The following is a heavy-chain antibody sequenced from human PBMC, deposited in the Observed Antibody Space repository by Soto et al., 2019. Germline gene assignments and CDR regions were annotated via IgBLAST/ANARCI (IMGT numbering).Heavy chain of an antibody. CDR1: GFTFSSYW. CDR2: IKQDGSEK. V-gene: IGHV3-7*03. CDR3: ARDMRSRVAGTLRY. J-gene: IGHJ4*02. D-gene: IGHD6-19*01. Sequence: GGSLRLSCAASGFTFSSYWMSWVRQAPGKGLEWVANIKQDGSEKYYVDSVKGRFTISRDNAKNSLYLQMNSLRAEDTAVYYCARDMRSRVAGTLRYWGQGTLVTVS.